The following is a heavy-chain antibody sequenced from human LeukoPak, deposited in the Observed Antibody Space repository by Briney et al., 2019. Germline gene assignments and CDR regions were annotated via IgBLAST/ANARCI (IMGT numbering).Heavy chain of an antibody. CDR3: ASSKLRAVRGTLFY. D-gene: IGHD3-10*01. J-gene: IGHJ4*02. CDR1: GGSISSSSYY. Sequence: SETLSLTCTVSGGSISSSSYYWGWIRQPPGKGLEWIGSIYYSGSTYYNPSLKSRVTISVDKSKNQFSLKLSSVTAADTAVYYCASSKLRAVRGTLFYWGQGTLVTVSS. V-gene: IGHV4-39*07. CDR2: IYYSGST.